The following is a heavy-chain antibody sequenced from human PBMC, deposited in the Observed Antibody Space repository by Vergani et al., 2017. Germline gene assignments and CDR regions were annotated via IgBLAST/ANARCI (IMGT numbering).Heavy chain of an antibody. J-gene: IGHJ6*02. CDR2: IYYSGST. CDR1: GGSISSYY. Sequence: QVQLQESGPGLVKPSETLSLTCTVSGGSISSYYWSWIRQPPGKGLERIWYIYYSGSTNYNPSLKSRVTISVDTSKNQFSLKLSSVTAADTAVYYCARRIKDYDFWSGYYYYYYGMDVWGQGTTVTVSS. D-gene: IGHD3-3*01. V-gene: IGHV4-59*08. CDR3: ARRIKDYDFWSGYYYYYYGMDV.